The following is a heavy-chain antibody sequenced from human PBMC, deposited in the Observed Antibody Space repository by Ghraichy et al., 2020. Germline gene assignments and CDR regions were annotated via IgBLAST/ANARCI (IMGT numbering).Heavy chain of an antibody. V-gene: IGHV4-34*01. CDR2: INHSGST. J-gene: IGHJ5*02. D-gene: IGHD4-17*01. CDR1: GGSFSGYY. CDR3: ARAGAGMTTLA. Sequence: GSLRLSCAVYGGSFSGYYWSWIRQPPGKGLEWIGEINHSGSTNYNPSLKSRVTISVDTSKNQFSLKLSSVTAADTAVYYCARAGAGMTTLAWGQGTLVTVSS.